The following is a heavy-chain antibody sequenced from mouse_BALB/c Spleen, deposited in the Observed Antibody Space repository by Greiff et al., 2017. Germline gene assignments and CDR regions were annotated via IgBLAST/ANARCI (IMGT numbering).Heavy chain of an antibody. J-gene: IGHJ3*01. CDR3: ARDGKTYGNYGRFAY. D-gene: IGHD2-1*01. Sequence: EVNVVESGGGLVKPGGSLKLSCAASGFTFSDYYMYWVRQTPEKRLEWVATISDGGSYTYYPDSVKGRFTISRDNAKNNLYLQMSSLKSEDTAMYYCARDGKTYGNYGRFAYWGQGTLVTVSA. CDR2: ISDGGSYT. V-gene: IGHV5-4*02. CDR1: GFTFSDYY.